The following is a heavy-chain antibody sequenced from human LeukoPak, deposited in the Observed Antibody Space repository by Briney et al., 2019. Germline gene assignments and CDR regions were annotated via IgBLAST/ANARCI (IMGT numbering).Heavy chain of an antibody. J-gene: IGHJ5*02. D-gene: IGHD2-2*01. CDR2: IFDIGNT. V-gene: IGHV4-59*07. Sequence: SDTLSLTCTVSGGSMNDYYWTWVRQPPGRALECIRYIFDIGNTNHHPSLKSRVTISLDTSKNQFSLRLNSVTAADTAVYCCGKGMMPDWFDPWGQGTLVTVSS. CDR1: GGSMNDYY. CDR3: GKGMMPDWFDP.